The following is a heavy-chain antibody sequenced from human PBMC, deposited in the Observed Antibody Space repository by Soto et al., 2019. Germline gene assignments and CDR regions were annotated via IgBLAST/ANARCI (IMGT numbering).Heavy chain of an antibody. D-gene: IGHD2-2*01. CDR1: GGSISSYY. V-gene: IGHV4-59*08. J-gene: IGHJ6*03. CDR2: IYYSGST. CDR3: ARLGCSSTSCYDYYYYYYMDV. Sequence: QVQLQESGPGLVKPSETLSLTCTVSGGSISSYYWSWIRQPPGKGLEWIGYIYYSGSTNYNPSLKSRVTISVDTSKNQFSLKLSSVTAADTAVYYCARLGCSSTSCYDYYYYYYMDVWGKGTTVTVSS.